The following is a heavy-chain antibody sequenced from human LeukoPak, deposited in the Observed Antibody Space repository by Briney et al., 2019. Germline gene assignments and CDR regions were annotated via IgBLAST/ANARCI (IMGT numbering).Heavy chain of an antibody. D-gene: IGHD2-2*01. CDR2: IYYTGSS. CDR3: ARHTDCSTTSCYALDN. Sequence: SETLSLTCAVSGGSISNYYWSWIRQPPGKGLEWIGFIYYTGSSNYNPSLKSRVTTSVDTSKNQFSLKLSSVTAADTAVYYCARHTDCSTTSCYALDNWGQGTLVTVSS. J-gene: IGHJ4*02. V-gene: IGHV4-59*08. CDR1: GGSISNYY.